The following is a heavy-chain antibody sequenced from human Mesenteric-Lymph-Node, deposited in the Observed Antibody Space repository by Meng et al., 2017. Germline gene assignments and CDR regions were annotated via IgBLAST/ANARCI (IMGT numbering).Heavy chain of an antibody. CDR1: GGSISSGDYY. J-gene: IGHJ4*02. Sequence: QRHLMQPCPGLVKPSPSLALTVTVSGGSISSGDYYWSWIRQPPGKGLEWIGYIYYSGSTYYNPSLKSRVTISVDTSKNQFSLKLSSVTAADTAVYYCARGPTTYFDYWGQGTPVTVSS. D-gene: IGHD4-17*01. CDR2: IYYSGST. CDR3: ARGPTTYFDY. V-gene: IGHV4-30-4*01.